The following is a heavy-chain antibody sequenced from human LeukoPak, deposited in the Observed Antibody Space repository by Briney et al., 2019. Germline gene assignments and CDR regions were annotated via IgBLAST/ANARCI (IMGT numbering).Heavy chain of an antibody. CDR3: ARHVGPYSGYDCMDV. J-gene: IGHJ6*02. CDR2: IYPGDSDT. CDR1: GYSFTSYW. V-gene: IGHV5-51*01. D-gene: IGHD5-12*01. Sequence: GESLKISCKGSGYSFTSYWIGWVRQMPGKGLEWMGIIYPGDSDTRYSPSFQGQVTISADKSITTAYLQWSSLKASDTAMYYCARHVGPYSGYDCMDVWGQGTTVTVSS.